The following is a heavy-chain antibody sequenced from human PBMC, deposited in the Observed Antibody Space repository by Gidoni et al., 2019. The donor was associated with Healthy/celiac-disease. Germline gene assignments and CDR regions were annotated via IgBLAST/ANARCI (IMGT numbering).Heavy chain of an antibody. V-gene: IGHV1-69*02. CDR2: IIPILGIA. CDR1: SYT. CDR3: ARGRYYGPHI. D-gene: IGHD4-17*01. J-gene: IGHJ3*02. Sequence: SYTISWVRQAPGQGLEWMGRIIPILGIANYAQKFQGRVTITADKSTSTAYMELSSLRSEDTAVYYCARGRYYGPHIWGQGTMVTVSS.